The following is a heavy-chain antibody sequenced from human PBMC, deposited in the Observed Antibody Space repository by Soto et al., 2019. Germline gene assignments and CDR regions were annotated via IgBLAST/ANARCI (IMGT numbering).Heavy chain of an antibody. D-gene: IGHD6-19*01. V-gene: IGHV4-59*08. J-gene: IGHJ4*02. CDR3: TTGSGWSSEH. CDR2: IHDTENT. CDR1: GDSISNYY. Sequence: QVQLQESGPGVVKPSETLSLTCTASGDSISNYYWNWIRQPPGKGLEWIGNIHDTENTNYNPSLMRRVTISIDTSKNQCSLKMNSVTASDPAVYYCTTGSGWSSEHWGRGTLVTVSS.